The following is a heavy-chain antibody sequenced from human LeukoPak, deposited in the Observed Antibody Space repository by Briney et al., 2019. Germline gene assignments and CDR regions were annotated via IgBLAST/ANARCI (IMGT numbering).Heavy chain of an antibody. CDR2: IIPIFGTA. J-gene: IGHJ4*02. D-gene: IGHD3-22*01. V-gene: IGHV1-69*05. CDR3: AREMAGYYYDSSGYYSNFDY. CDR1: GGTFSSYA. Sequence: SVKVSCKASGGTFSSYAISWVRQAPGQGLEWMGRIIPIFGTAYYAQKFQGRVTITTDESTSTAYMELSSLRSEDTAVYYCAREMAGYYYDSSGYYSNFDYWGQGTLVTVSS.